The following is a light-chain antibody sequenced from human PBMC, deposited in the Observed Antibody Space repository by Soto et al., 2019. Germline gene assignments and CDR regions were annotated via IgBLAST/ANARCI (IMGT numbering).Light chain of an antibody. CDR1: QSISSY. Sequence: DIHMTQSPSSLSLSVGDRVTITCRAGQSISSYLNWYQQKPGKAPKLLIYGSFTLQSGVPSRFSGRGSGTDFTLTISSLQPEDFATYYCQQSFSTPYTFGQGTNLEIK. V-gene: IGKV1-39*01. CDR2: GSF. J-gene: IGKJ2*01. CDR3: QQSFSTPYT.